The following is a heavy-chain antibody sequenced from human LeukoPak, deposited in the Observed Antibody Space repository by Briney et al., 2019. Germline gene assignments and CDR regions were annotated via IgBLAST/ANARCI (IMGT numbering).Heavy chain of an antibody. V-gene: IGHV3-30*04. Sequence: PGGSLRLSCAASGFTFSSYVMHWVRQAPGKGLEWVAVMSYDGSNKYYADSVKGRFTISRDNSKNTLYLQMNSLRAEDTAVYYCASSYCGGDCYSSRGGGAFDIWGQGTMVTVSS. CDR3: ASSYCGGDCYSSRGGGAFDI. J-gene: IGHJ3*02. CDR2: MSYDGSNK. D-gene: IGHD2-21*02. CDR1: GFTFSSYV.